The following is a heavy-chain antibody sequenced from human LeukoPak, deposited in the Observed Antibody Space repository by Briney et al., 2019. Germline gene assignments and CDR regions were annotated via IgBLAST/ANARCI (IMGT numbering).Heavy chain of an antibody. CDR3: ARGGRDTSEYYDFWSGSNRLYYYYYMDV. V-gene: IGHV4-38-2*02. J-gene: IGHJ6*03. CDR1: GYSISSGYY. CDR2: IYHSGST. Sequence: SETLSLTCTVSGYSISSGYYWGWIRQPPGKGLEWIGSIYHSGSTYYNPSPKSRVTISVDTSKNQFSLKLSSVTAADTAVYYCARGGRDTSEYYDFWSGSNRLYYYYYMDVWGKGTTVTVSS. D-gene: IGHD3-3*01.